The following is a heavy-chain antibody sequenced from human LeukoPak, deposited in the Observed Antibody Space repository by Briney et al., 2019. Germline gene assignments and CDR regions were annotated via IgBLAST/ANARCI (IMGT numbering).Heavy chain of an antibody. Sequence: SETLSLTCTVFGGSISSYYWSWIRQPPGKGLEWIGYIYYSGSTNYNPSLRSRVTISVDTSKNQFSLKLSSVTAADTAVYYCARDRILYYWGQGTLVTVSS. CDR3: ARDRILYY. CDR2: IYYSGST. CDR1: GGSISSYY. V-gene: IGHV4-59*01. J-gene: IGHJ4*02. D-gene: IGHD3-3*02.